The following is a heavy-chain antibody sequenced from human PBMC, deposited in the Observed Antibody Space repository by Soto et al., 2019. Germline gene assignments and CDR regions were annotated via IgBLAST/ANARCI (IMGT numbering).Heavy chain of an antibody. J-gene: IGHJ6*02. CDR2: IKKDGSEE. V-gene: IGHV3-7*05. Sequence: EEQLVESGGGLVQPGGSRRLSCVASGFNFNKYWMSWVRQAPGKGLEWVANIKKDGSEESYVDSVEGRFTISRDNAKRSLYLEMNSRTGEDTAVYYCTSDRHITIFEGHYGMDIWGQGTTVIVSS. CDR3: TSDRHITIFEGHYGMDI. D-gene: IGHD3-3*01. CDR1: GFNFNKYW.